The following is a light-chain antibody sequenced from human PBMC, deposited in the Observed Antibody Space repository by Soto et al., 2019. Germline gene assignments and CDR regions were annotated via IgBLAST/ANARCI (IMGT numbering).Light chain of an antibody. V-gene: IGKV1-5*03. Sequence: DIQRTQSPSTLSGSVGDRVTITCRASQTISSWLAWYQQKPGKAPKLLIYKASTLKSGVPSRFSGSGSGTEFTLTISSLQPDDFATYYCQHYYSYSEAFGQGTKVDIK. CDR1: QTISSW. CDR3: QHYYSYSEA. J-gene: IGKJ1*01. CDR2: KAS.